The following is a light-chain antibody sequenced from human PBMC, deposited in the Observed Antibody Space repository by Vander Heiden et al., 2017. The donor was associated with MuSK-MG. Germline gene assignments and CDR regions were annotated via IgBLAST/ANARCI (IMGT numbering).Light chain of an antibody. V-gene: IGLV3-1*01. Sequence: SYELTQPPSVSVSPRQPPSITCAGDKLGDKYACWYQQKPGQSPVLVIYQDSKRPSGIPERFSGSNSGNTATLTISGTQAMDEADYYCQAWDSSTAVFGGGTKLTVL. CDR1: KLGDKY. CDR3: QAWDSSTAV. J-gene: IGLJ3*02. CDR2: QDS.